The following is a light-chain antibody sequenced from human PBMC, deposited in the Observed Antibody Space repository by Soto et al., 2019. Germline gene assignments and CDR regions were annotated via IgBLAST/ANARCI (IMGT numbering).Light chain of an antibody. V-gene: IGKV3-20*01. Sequence: ESVLTQSPGTLSLSPGERATLSCRASQSVSSSYLAWYQQKPGQAPRLLIYGASSRATGIPDRFSGSGSGTDFTLTISRLEPEDFAGYFCQQYGSSPPLTFGGGTKVEIK. J-gene: IGKJ4*01. CDR3: QQYGSSPPLT. CDR2: GAS. CDR1: QSVSSSY.